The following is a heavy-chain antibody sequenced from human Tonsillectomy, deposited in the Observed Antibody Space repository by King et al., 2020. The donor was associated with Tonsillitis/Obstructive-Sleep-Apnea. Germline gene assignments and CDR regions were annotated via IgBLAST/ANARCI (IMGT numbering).Heavy chain of an antibody. CDR1: GGSISNNY. CDR3: ARGVVPGVYFYYYMDV. Sequence: QLQESGPGLVKPSETLSLTCAVSGGSISNNYWTWIRQPPGKGLEWIGYIYYSGNTNYNPSLRSRVTISADASKNQFSLKLSSVTAADTAVYYCARGVVPGVYFYYYMDVWGRGTTVTVSS. J-gene: IGHJ6*03. D-gene: IGHD1-14*01. V-gene: IGHV4-59*08. CDR2: IYYSGNT.